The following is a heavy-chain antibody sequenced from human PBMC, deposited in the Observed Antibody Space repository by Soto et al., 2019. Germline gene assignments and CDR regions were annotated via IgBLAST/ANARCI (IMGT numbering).Heavy chain of an antibody. CDR3: ARDPSNVRFDY. J-gene: IGHJ4*02. Sequence: QVQLVESGGGVVQPGRSLRLSCAASGFTFSSYAMHWVRQAPGKGLEWVAVISYDGSNKYYADSVKGRFTISRDKSKNTLYLQMNSLRAEDTAVYYCARDPSNVRFDYWGQGTLVTVSS. V-gene: IGHV3-30-3*01. CDR2: ISYDGSNK. CDR1: GFTFSSYA.